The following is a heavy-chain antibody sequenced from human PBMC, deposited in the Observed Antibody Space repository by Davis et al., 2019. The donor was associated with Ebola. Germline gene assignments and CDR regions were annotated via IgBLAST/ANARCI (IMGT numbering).Heavy chain of an antibody. CDR3: ARRDIVVVGGMDV. CDR1: GGSISSSSYY. V-gene: IGHV4-39*07. Sequence: MPSETLSLTCTVSGGSISSSSYYWGWIRQPPGKGLEWIGEINHSGSTNYNPSLKSRVTISVDTSKNQFSLKLSSVTAADTAVYYCARRDIVVVGGMDVWGQGTTVTVSS. D-gene: IGHD2-15*01. CDR2: INHSGST. J-gene: IGHJ6*02.